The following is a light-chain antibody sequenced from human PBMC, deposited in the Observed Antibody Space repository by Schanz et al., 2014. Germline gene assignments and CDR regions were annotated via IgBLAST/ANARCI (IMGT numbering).Light chain of an antibody. CDR3: SSYAGSNNLV. J-gene: IGLJ2*01. CDR1: SSDVGGYNY. V-gene: IGLV2-11*01. CDR2: DVS. Sequence: QSALTQPRSVSGSPGQSVTISCTGTSSDVGGYNYVSWYQLHPGKAPKLMIYDVSKRPSGVPDRFSGSKSGNTASLTISGLQAEDEADYYCSSYAGSNNLVFGGGTKLTVL.